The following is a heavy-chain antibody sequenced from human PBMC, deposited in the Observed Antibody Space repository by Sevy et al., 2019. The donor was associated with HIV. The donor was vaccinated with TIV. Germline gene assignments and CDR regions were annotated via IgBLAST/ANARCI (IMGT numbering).Heavy chain of an antibody. CDR2: INHSGST. Sequence: SETLSLTCAVYGGSFSGYNWSWIRQPPGKGLEWIGEINHSGSTNYNPSLKSRVTISVDTSKNQFSLKLSSVTAADTAVYYCARRDPIDGHNFGFDYWGQGTLVTVSS. V-gene: IGHV4-34*01. CDR3: ARRDPIDGHNFGFDY. J-gene: IGHJ4*02. D-gene: IGHD3-3*01. CDR1: GGSFSGYN.